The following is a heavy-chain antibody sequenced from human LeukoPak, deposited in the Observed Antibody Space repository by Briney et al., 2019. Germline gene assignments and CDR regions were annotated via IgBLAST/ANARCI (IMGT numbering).Heavy chain of an antibody. J-gene: IGHJ6*03. Sequence: SETLSLTCTVSGGSISSYYWSWIRQPPGKGLEWIGYIYYSGSTNYNPSLKSRATISVDTSKNQFSLKLSSVTAADTAVYYCARNPVYYYDSSGYPLYYYYYMDVWGKGTTVTVSS. CDR3: ARNPVYYYDSSGYPLYYYYYMDV. CDR1: GGSISSYY. CDR2: IYYSGST. D-gene: IGHD3-22*01. V-gene: IGHV4-59*01.